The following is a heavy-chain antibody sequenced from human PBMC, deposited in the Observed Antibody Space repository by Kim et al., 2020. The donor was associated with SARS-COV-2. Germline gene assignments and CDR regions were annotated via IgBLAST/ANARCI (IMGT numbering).Heavy chain of an antibody. J-gene: IGHJ4*02. V-gene: IGHV3-9*01. CDR3: AKCPINSYYFDY. D-gene: IGHD2-21*01. Sequence: GYADSWKGRFTISRDNAKNSLYLQMKSLRAEDTALYYCAKCPINSYYFDYWGQGTLVTVSS.